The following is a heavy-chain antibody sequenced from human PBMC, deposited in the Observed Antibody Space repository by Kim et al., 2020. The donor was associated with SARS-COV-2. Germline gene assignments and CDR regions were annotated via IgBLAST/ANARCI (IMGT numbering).Heavy chain of an antibody. D-gene: IGHD1-26*01. V-gene: IGHV1-18*01. J-gene: IGHJ5*02. Sequence: ASVKVSCKASGYTFTSYGISWVRQAPGQGLEWMGWISAYNGNTNYAQKLQGRVTMTTDTSTSTAYMELRSLRSDDTAVYYCAREEWELLSSDNWFDPWGQGTLVTVSS. CDR2: ISAYNGNT. CDR3: AREEWELLSSDNWFDP. CDR1: GYTFTSYG.